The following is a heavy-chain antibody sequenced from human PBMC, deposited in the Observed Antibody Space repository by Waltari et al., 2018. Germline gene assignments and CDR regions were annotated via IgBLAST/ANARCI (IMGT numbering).Heavy chain of an antibody. V-gene: IGHV3-21*01. J-gene: IGHJ3*02. CDR2: ISSSSSYI. Sequence: EVQLVESGGGMVKPGGSLRLSCAASGFTLSSYSMNWVRQAPGQGLEWVSSISSSSSYIYYADSWKSRFTICRDNANNSLYLQMNSLRAEDTAVYYCARDPPAWFGDSYLGAFDIWGQGTMVTVSS. D-gene: IGHD3-10*01. CDR1: GFTLSSYS. CDR3: ARDPPAWFGDSYLGAFDI.